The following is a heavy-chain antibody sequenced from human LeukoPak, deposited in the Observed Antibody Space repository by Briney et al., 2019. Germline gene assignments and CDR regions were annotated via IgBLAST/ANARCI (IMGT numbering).Heavy chain of an antibody. V-gene: IGHV1-2*02. CDR3: ARVVIIASGSYSTPSGWFDP. J-gene: IGHJ5*02. Sequence: GASVKVSCKASGYTFTGYYMHWVRQAPGQGLEWMGWINPNSGGTNYAQKFQGRVTMTRDTSISTAYMELSRLRSDDTAVYYCARVVIIASGSYSTPSGWFDPWGQGTLVTVSS. CDR1: GYTFTGYY. D-gene: IGHD1-26*01. CDR2: INPNSGGT.